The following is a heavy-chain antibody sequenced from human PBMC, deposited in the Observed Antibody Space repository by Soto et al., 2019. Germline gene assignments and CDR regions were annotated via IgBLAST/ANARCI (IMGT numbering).Heavy chain of an antibody. J-gene: IGHJ6*02. Sequence: GGSLRLSCAASGFTFSSYAMSWVRQAPGKGLEWVSAISGSGGSTYYADSVKGRFTISRDNSKNTLYLRMNSLRAEDTAVYYCAKAGRDYYYYGMDVWGQGTTVTVSS. CDR3: AKAGRDYYYYGMDV. V-gene: IGHV3-23*01. CDR2: ISGSGGST. D-gene: IGHD3-10*01. CDR1: GFTFSSYA.